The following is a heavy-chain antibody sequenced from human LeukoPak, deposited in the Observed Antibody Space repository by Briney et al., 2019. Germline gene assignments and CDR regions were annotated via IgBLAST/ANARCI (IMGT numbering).Heavy chain of an antibody. CDR3: ARDSSGWYGFDY. J-gene: IGHJ4*02. Sequence: GGTLRLSCAASGFTFSSYGMSWVRQAPGKGLEWVSVISGSGGSTYYAASVKGRFTISRDNSKNTLYLQMNSLRAEDTAVYYCARDSSGWYGFDYWGQGTLVTVSS. CDR1: GFTFSSYG. V-gene: IGHV3-23*01. D-gene: IGHD6-19*01. CDR2: ISGSGGST.